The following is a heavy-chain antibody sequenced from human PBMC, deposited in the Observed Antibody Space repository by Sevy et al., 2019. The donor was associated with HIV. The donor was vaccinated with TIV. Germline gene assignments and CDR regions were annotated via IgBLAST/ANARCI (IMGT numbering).Heavy chain of an antibody. V-gene: IGHV3-33*01. CDR3: ARDSRNGLDP. CDR1: GFIFSTYG. CDR2: IWYDGINK. D-gene: IGHD2-8*01. J-gene: IGHJ5*02. Sequence: GGSLRLSCVASGFIFSTYGMHWVRQAPGKGLEWVAVIWYDGINKDYADSVKGGFIITRDNSKNTMYLEMASLRAEDTAVYYCARDSRNGLDPWGQGALVTVSS.